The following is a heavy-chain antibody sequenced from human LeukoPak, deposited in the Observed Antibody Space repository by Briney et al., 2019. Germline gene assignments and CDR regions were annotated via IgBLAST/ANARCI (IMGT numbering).Heavy chain of an antibody. D-gene: IGHD5-24*01. CDR1: SDSISAYY. J-gene: IGHJ4*02. V-gene: IGHV4-4*07. CDR3: ARGPSLFNGFFDY. CDR2: ISPSGSS. Sequence: SETLSLTCSVSSDSISAYYWSWIRQPAGRGLEWIGRISPSGSSSYNPSLKSRVTMSLDTSKNQFSLKLSSVTTADTAVYFCARGPSLFNGFFDYWGQGTLVSVSS.